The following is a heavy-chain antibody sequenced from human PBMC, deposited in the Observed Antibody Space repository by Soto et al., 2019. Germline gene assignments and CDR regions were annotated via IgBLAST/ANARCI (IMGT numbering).Heavy chain of an antibody. D-gene: IGHD6-6*01. Sequence: PSETLSLTCSVTGGSMSNYYWNWIRQPPGRGLEWIGYVYHSGSTNYNPSLKSRVSMSVDVSRNHFSLTLHSVTAADTAVYFCTSSYSTSSSPDYWGQGTLVTVSS. V-gene: IGHV4-59*01. J-gene: IGHJ4*02. CDR2: VYHSGST. CDR1: GGSMSNYY. CDR3: TSSYSTSSSPDY.